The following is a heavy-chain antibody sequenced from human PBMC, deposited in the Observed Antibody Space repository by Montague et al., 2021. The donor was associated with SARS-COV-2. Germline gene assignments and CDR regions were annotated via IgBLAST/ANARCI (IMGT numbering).Heavy chain of an antibody. CDR2: IYYSGST. Sequence: TLSLTCTVSGGSISSGGYYWSWIRQHPGKGLEWIGYIYYSGSTYYNPSLKSRVTISVDTSKNQFSLKLSSVTAADTAVYYCARAQWGQQLATRYFDLWGRGTLVTVSS. V-gene: IGHV4-31*03. D-gene: IGHD6-13*01. CDR3: ARAQWGQQLATRYFDL. CDR1: GGSISSGGYY. J-gene: IGHJ2*01.